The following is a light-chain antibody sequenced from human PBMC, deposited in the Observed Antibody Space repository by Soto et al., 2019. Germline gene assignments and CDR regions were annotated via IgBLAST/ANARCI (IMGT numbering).Light chain of an antibody. V-gene: IGKV3-20*01. J-gene: IGKJ3*01. CDR3: QYYVGSPLT. CDR1: QSVSSSY. Sequence: EIVLTQSPGTLSLSPGERATLSCRASQSVSSSYLAWYQQKPGQAPRLLIYGASSRATGIPDRFSGSGPGTDFTLTISRLEPEDFAVYYCQYYVGSPLTFGPGTKVDIK. CDR2: GAS.